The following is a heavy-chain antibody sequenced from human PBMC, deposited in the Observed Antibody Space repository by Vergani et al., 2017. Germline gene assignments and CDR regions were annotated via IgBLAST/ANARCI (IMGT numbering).Heavy chain of an antibody. CDR3: ARCIAAAHICSEYFQH. CDR1: GFTFSSYA. V-gene: IGHV3-23*04. J-gene: IGHJ1*01. Sequence: EVQLVESGGGLVQPGGSLRLSCAASGFTFSSYAMSWVRQAPGKGLEWVSAISGSGGSTYYADSVKGRFTISRDNSKNTLYLQMNSLRAEDTAVYYCARCIAAAHICSEYFQHWGQGTLVTVSS. CDR2: ISGSGGST. D-gene: IGHD6-13*01.